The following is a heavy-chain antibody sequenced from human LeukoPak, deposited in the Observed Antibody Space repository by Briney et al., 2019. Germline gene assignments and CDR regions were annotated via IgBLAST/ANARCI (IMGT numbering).Heavy chain of an antibody. Sequence: PGGSLRLSCAASGFTFSSYSMNWVRQAPGKGLEWVSYISGSSSTIYYADSVKGRFTISRDNAKNSLYLQMNSLRAEDTAVYYCARALKTTVTSAPDYWGQGTLVTVSS. D-gene: IGHD4-17*01. CDR2: ISGSSSTI. V-gene: IGHV3-48*04. CDR3: ARALKTTVTSAPDY. CDR1: GFTFSSYS. J-gene: IGHJ4*02.